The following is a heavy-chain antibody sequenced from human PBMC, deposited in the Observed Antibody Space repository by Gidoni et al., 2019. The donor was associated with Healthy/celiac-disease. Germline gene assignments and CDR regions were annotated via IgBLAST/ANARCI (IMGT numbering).Heavy chain of an antibody. CDR2: ISSSSSYI. J-gene: IGHJ5*02. V-gene: IGHV3-21*01. D-gene: IGHD6-6*01. CDR1: GFTFSSYS. CDR3: ARGDSSSSRGWFDP. Sequence: EVQLVESGGGLVKPGGPRRPSCAATGFTFSSYSMNCVRQAPGKGLEWVSSISSSSSYIYYADSVKGRFTTSRDNAKNSLYLQMNSLSAEDTAVYYCARGDSSSSRGWFDPWGQGTLVTVSS.